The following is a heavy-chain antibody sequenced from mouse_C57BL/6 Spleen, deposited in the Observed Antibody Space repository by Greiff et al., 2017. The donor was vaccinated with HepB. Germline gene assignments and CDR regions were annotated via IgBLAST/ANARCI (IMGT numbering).Heavy chain of an antibody. Sequence: QVTLKESGPGILQSSQTLSLTCSFSGFSLSTSGMGVSWIRQPSGKGLEWLAHIYWDDDKRYNPSLKSRLTISKDTSRNQVFLKITSVDTADTATYYCARRDGGYLDYWGQGTTLTVSS. CDR3: ARRDGGYLDY. CDR1: GFSLSTSGMG. V-gene: IGHV8-12*01. J-gene: IGHJ2*01. CDR2: IYWDDDK.